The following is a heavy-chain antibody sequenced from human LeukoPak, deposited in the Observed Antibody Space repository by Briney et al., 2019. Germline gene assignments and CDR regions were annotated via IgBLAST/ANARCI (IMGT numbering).Heavy chain of an antibody. CDR2: IKQDGGAK. CDR3: ARERVTTTSFDY. J-gene: IGHJ4*02. D-gene: IGHD2/OR15-2a*01. Sequence: GGSLRLSCAASGFTITNYWMNWLRQAPGKGLEWVANIKQDGGAKNYVDSVKGRFTISRDNAKNSLYLQMNNLRVEDTAVYYCARERVTTTSFDYWGQGVLVTVSS. CDR1: GFTITNYW. V-gene: IGHV3-7*01.